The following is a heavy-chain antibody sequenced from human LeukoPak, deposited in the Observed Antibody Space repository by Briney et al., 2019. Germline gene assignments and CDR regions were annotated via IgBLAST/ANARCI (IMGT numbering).Heavy chain of an antibody. CDR2: ISSSSSYI. Sequence: GGSLRLSCAASGFTFSDYYMSWVRQAPGKGLEWVSSISSSSSYIYYADSVKGRFTISRDNAKNSLYLQMNSLRAEDTAVYYCARFPQGYYGSGRYLDYWGQGTLVTVSS. D-gene: IGHD3-10*01. CDR1: GFTFSDYY. CDR3: ARFPQGYYGSGRYLDY. V-gene: IGHV3-21*01. J-gene: IGHJ4*02.